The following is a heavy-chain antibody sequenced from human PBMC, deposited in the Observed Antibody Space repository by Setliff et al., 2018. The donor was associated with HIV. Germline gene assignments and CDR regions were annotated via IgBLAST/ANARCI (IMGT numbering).Heavy chain of an antibody. CDR2: IFGSGVT. V-gene: IGHV4-4*07. D-gene: IGHD5-12*01. J-gene: IGHJ4*02. Sequence: KASETLSLTCNVSGGAIINHDWTWVRQPAGKGLEWIGRIFGSGVTNYNTSLESRVTMSLDTSRNHLSLRLRSVTAADTAVYYCARDNHGFPVDWGRGTLVTVSS. CDR1: GGAIINHD. CDR3: ARDNHGFPVD.